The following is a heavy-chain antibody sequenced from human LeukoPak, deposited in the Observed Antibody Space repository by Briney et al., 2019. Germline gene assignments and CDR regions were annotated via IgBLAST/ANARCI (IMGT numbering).Heavy chain of an antibody. CDR2: IKQGGSEI. CDR3: ARDRESESDSEGDY. CDR1: GFAFSRFW. Sequence: GGSLRLSCSASGFAFSRFWMSWVRQAPGKGLEYVALIKQGGSEIYHMDSVKGRFTISRDDATNSLYLQMNSLRVEDTALYYCARDRESESDSEGDYWGQGTLVTVSS. J-gene: IGHJ4*02. V-gene: IGHV3-7*01. D-gene: IGHD4-11*01.